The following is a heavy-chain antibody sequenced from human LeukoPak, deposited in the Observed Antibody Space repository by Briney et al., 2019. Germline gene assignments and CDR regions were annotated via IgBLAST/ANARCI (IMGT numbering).Heavy chain of an antibody. J-gene: IGHJ4*02. CDR2: VKQDGSEK. Sequence: HPGGSLRLSCAASGFTFSNYWMSWVRQAPGKGLEWVANVKQDGSEKYYVDSVKGRFTISRDNAKNSLYLQMNSLRAEDTAVYYCAKVGSRQWLVAAFDYWGQGTLVTVSS. CDR1: GFTFSNYW. CDR3: AKVGSRQWLVAAFDY. V-gene: IGHV3-7*03. D-gene: IGHD6-19*01.